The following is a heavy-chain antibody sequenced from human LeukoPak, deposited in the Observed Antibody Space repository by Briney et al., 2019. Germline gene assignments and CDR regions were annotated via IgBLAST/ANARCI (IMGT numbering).Heavy chain of an antibody. CDR1: GFTFSSYSMN. D-gene: IGHD3-9*01. Sequence: GSLRLSCAASGFTFSSYSMNWVRQPPGKGLEWIGSIYYSGSTYYNPSLKSRVTISVDTSKNQFSLKLSSVTAADTAVYYCASISPYYDILTGYTPEDYWGQGTLVTVSS. CDR2: IYYSGST. V-gene: IGHV4-39*01. J-gene: IGHJ4*02. CDR3: ASISPYYDILTGYTPEDY.